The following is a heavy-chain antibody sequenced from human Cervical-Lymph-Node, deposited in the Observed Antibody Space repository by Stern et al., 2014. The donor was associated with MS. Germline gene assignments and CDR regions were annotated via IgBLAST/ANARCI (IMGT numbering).Heavy chain of an antibody. V-gene: IGHV1-8*01. Sequence: QVQLMQSGAEVKKPGASVKVSCKASGYTFTSYDFNWVRQATGQGLEWMGWMKPNRGDTGYAQKFQGRVTMSRNTSISTAYMELSSLTSEDTAIYYCATGAIPFYDWGQGTLVTVSS. D-gene: IGHD3-3*01. CDR1: GYTFTSYD. J-gene: IGHJ4*02. CDR3: ATGAIPFYD. CDR2: MKPNRGDT.